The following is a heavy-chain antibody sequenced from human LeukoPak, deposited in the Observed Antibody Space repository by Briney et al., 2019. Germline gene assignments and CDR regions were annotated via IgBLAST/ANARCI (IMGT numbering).Heavy chain of an antibody. CDR1: GFTFSTYA. CDR2: ITSNGGST. CDR3: VGFRATAGLY. J-gene: IGHJ4*02. D-gene: IGHD6-13*01. V-gene: IGHV3-64D*06. Sequence: GGSLRLSCSASGFTFSTYAMYWVRQAPGKGLEYVSAITSNGGSTYYADSVRGRFTISRDNSKNTLYLQMSSLRTEDTAVYYCVGFRATAGLYWCQGTLVTVSS.